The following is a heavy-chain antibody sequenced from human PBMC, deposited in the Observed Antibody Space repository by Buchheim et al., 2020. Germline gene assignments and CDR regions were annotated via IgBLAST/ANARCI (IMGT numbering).Heavy chain of an antibody. J-gene: IGHJ5*02. D-gene: IGHD2-15*01. CDR2: INHSGSA. CDR3: ARGGDIVVVVAADNWFDP. V-gene: IGHV4-34*01. Sequence: QVQLQQWGAGLLKPSETLSLTCAVYGGSFSGYYWSWIRQPPGKGLEWIGEINHSGSANYNPSLKSRVTISVDTPKNHFSLKLNYVTAADTAVYYCARGGDIVVVVAADNWFDPWGQGTL. CDR1: GGSFSGYY.